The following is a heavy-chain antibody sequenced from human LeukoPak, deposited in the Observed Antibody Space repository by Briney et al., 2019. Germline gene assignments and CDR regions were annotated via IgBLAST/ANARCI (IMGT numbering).Heavy chain of an antibody. D-gene: IGHD5-18*01. V-gene: IGHV5-51*01. CDR2: IYPGDSDA. CDR1: GYNFTSYW. CDR3: ARQADTAQFDP. Sequence: GESLKISCKGSGYNFTSYWIGWVRQMPGKGLEWMGIIYPGDSDARYSPSFQGQVTISADKSISTAYLQWSSLKASDTAMYYCARQADTAQFDPWGQGTLVTVSS. J-gene: IGHJ5*02.